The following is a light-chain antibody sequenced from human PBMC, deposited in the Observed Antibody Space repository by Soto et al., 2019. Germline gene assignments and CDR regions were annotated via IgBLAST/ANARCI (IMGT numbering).Light chain of an antibody. V-gene: IGLV1-47*01. J-gene: IGLJ1*01. CDR3: CSYAGSYTHV. Sequence: QSVLTQPPSASGTPGQRVTISCSGSSSNIGSNYVYWYHQLPGTAPKLVIKRPSGVPDRFSGSKSGNTASLTISGLQAEDEADYYCCSYAGSYTHVFGTGTKVTVL. CDR1: SSNIGSNY.